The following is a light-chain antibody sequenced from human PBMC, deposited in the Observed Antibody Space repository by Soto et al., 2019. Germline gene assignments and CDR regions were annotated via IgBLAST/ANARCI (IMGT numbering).Light chain of an antibody. CDR2: GAS. CDR3: QQYNNWPPWT. V-gene: IGKV3-15*01. J-gene: IGKJ1*01. CDR1: QSVSNN. Sequence: EIVMTQSPATLSVSPGERATLSCRPSQSVSNNLAWYQQKAGQAPRLLIYGASTRATGIPARFSGSGSGTEFTLTISSLQSEDFAVYYCQQYNNWPPWTFGQGTKVEIK.